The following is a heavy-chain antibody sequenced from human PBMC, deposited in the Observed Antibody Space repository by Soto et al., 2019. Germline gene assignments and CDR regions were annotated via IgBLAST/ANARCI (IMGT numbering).Heavy chain of an antibody. J-gene: IGHJ6*03. CDR2: IKSKTDGGTT. CDR1: GFTFSNAW. V-gene: IGHV3-15*01. CDR3: TTDPLSNPNYYYYMDV. D-gene: IGHD4-4*01. Sequence: EVQLVESGGGLVKPGGSLRLSCAASGFTFSNAWMSWVRQAPGKGLEWVGRIKSKTDGGTTDYAAPVKGRFTISRNDSKNTLYLQMNSLTTADTAVYYCTTDPLSNPNYYYYMDVWGKGTTVTVSS.